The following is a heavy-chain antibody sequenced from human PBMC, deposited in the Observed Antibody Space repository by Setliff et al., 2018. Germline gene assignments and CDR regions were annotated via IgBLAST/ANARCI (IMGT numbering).Heavy chain of an antibody. V-gene: IGHV4-4*02. Sequence: PSETLSLTCAVSGGSISSSNWWSWVRQPPGKGPEWIGEIYHSGSTNYNPSLKSRVTISVDTSKNQLSLKLSSVTAADTAVYYCARLGQWRVLGFFDYWGQGALVTVSS. J-gene: IGHJ4*02. D-gene: IGHD6-19*01. CDR3: ARLGQWRVLGFFDY. CDR1: GGSISSSNW. CDR2: IYHSGST.